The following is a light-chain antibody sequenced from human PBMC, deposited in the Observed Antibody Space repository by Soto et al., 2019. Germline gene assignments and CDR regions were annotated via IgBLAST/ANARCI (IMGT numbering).Light chain of an antibody. J-gene: IGKJ5*01. Sequence: DIQMTQSPSTLSASVGERVTITCRASQSISAWLAWYQQKPGKAPKLLIYKASNVESGVPSRFSGSGSGTEFTLTISSLQPDDFATYYCQQYHSYPLPFGQGTRLEIK. CDR1: QSISAW. CDR3: QQYHSYPLP. V-gene: IGKV1-5*03. CDR2: KAS.